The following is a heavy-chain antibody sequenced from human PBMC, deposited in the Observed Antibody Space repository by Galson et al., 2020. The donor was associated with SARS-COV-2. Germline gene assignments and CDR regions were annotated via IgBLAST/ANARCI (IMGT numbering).Heavy chain of an antibody. CDR3: ARDGRVQGVMIWFDP. CDR2: IYYSGST. Sequence: SETLSLTCTVSGGSISSSSYYWGWIRQPPGKGLEWIGSIYYSGSTYYNPSLKSRVTISVDTAKNQFSLTLSSVTAADTAVYYCARDGRVQGVMIWFDPWGQGTLVTVSS. CDR1: GGSISSSSYY. V-gene: IGHV4-39*07. J-gene: IGHJ5*02. D-gene: IGHD3-10*01.